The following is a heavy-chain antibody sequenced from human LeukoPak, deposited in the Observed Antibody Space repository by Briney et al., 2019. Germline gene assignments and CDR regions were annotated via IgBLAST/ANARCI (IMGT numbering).Heavy chain of an antibody. Sequence: PVGSLRLSCTASGFTFSGYWMTWVRQAPGKGLEWVANIKQDGSEKHYVDSVRGRFTISRENAKNSLYLQMNSLRAEDTAVYYCARDFYYCIDVWGKGTTVTVSS. J-gene: IGHJ6*03. V-gene: IGHV3-7*01. CDR3: ARDFYYCIDV. CDR1: GFTFSGYW. CDR2: IKQDGSEK.